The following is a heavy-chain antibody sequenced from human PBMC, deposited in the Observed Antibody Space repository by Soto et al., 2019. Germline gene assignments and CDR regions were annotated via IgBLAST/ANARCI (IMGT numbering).Heavy chain of an antibody. J-gene: IGHJ5*02. Sequence: QITLKESGPTLVKPIQTLTLTCTFSGFSLSTSGVGVGWIRQPPGKALEWLALIYWDDDKRYSPSLKSRLTITKDTSKNQVVLTMTNMDPVDTATYYCALTYYGSGSYYNVRWFDPWGQGTLVTVSS. CDR3: ALTYYGSGSYYNVRWFDP. CDR2: IYWDDDK. D-gene: IGHD3-10*01. CDR1: GFSLSTSGVG. V-gene: IGHV2-5*02.